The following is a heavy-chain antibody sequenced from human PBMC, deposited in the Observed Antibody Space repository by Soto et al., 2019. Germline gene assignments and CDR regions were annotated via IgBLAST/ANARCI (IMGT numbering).Heavy chain of an antibody. CDR2: ISSSSSYI. CDR1: GFTFSSYS. J-gene: IGHJ4*02. Sequence: GGSLRLSCAASGFTFSSYSMNWVRQAPGKGLEWVSSISSSSSYIYYADSVKGRFTISRDNAKNSLYLQMNSLRAEDTAVYYCARDLKVGEYFDYWGQGTLVTVSS. V-gene: IGHV3-21*01. CDR3: ARDLKVGEYFDY.